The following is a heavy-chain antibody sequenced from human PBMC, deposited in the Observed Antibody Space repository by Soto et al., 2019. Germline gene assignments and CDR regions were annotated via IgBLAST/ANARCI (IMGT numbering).Heavy chain of an antibody. CDR1: GCSISSYY. Sequence: QVQLQESGPGLVKPSETLSLTCTVSGCSISSYYWSWIRQPPGKGLEWIGYIYYSGSTNYNPSIKSRVTISVDTSKNHFSLKLNSVTAADTAVYYCARDRIAAAGNWFDPRGQGTLVTVSS. CDR2: IYYSGST. J-gene: IGHJ5*02. V-gene: IGHV4-59*01. D-gene: IGHD6-13*01. CDR3: ARDRIAAAGNWFDP.